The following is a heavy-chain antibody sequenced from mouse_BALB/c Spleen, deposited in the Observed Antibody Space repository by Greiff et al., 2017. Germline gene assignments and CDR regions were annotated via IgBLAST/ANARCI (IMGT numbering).Heavy chain of an antibody. J-gene: IGHJ2*01. V-gene: IGHV5-6-5*01. Sequence: DVKLQESGGGLVKPGGSLKLSCAASGFTFSSYAMSWVRQTPEKRLEWVASISSGGSTYYPDSVKGRFTISRDNARNILYLQMSSLRSEDTAMYYCAREELLRLRFAYWGQGTTLTVSS. CDR2: ISSGGST. CDR1: GFTFSSYA. D-gene: IGHD1-2*01. CDR3: AREELLRLRFAY.